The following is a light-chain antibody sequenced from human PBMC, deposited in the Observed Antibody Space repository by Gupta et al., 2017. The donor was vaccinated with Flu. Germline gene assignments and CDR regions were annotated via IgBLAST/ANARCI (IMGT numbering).Light chain of an antibody. J-gene: IGKJ1*01. Sequence: EIVLTQSPGTLSLSPGETATLSCRASQSLRTTYLGWYQQKPGQAPRLLLYGASSRATGIPDRFSGSGSETDFTLTISKLEPEDSAVYYCQQYGTSAGTFGQGTRMEIK. V-gene: IGKV3-20*01. CDR1: QSLRTTY. CDR2: GAS. CDR3: QQYGTSAGT.